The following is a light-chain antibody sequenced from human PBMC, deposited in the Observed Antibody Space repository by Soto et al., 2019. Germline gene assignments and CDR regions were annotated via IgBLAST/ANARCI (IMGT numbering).Light chain of an antibody. CDR1: QSISSSY. CDR2: GAS. Sequence: EIVLTQAPGTLSLSPGKRATLSCRASQSISSSYLAWYQQRPGQAPRLLIYGASSSATGIPDRFSGSGSGTEFTLTISRLEPEDFAVYYCQQYGSSSWTLGQGTKVDIK. J-gene: IGKJ1*01. CDR3: QQYGSSSWT. V-gene: IGKV3-20*01.